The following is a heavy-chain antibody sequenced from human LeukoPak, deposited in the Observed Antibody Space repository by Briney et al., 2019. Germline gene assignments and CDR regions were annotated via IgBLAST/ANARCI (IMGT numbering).Heavy chain of an antibody. J-gene: IGHJ4*02. V-gene: IGHV4-59*08. CDR2: IYYSGST. CDR1: GDSISYYY. Sequence: SETLSLTCTVSGDSISYYYWSWIRQPPGKGLEWIGYIYYSGSTNYNPSLKSRVTISVDTSKNQFSLKLSSVTAADTAVYYCERHARDTSDYFDYWGQGTLVTVSS. CDR3: ERHARDTSDYFDY. D-gene: IGHD3-22*01.